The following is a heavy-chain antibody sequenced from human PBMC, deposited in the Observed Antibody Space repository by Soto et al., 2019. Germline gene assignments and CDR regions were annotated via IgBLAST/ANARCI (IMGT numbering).Heavy chain of an antibody. J-gene: IGHJ4*02. CDR2: ISSSGSTI. CDR3: ARDLRTMIVVVSFDY. CDR1: GFTFSDYY. V-gene: IGHV3-11*01. Sequence: PGGSLRLSCAASGFTFSDYYMSWIRQAPGKGLEWVSYISSSGSTIYYADSVKGRFTISRDNAKNSLYLQMNSLRAEDTAVYYCARDLRTMIVVVSFDYWGQGTLVTVSS. D-gene: IGHD3-22*01.